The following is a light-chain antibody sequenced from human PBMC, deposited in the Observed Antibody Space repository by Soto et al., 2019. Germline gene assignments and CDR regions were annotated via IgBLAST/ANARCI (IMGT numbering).Light chain of an antibody. CDR3: QQSYSTTWT. Sequence: DIQMTQSPSTLSASVGDRVTITCQASQSISSWLAWYQQKPGKAPKLLIYKASSLESGDPSRFSGSGSETDFTLTISSLQPEDFATYSCQQSYSTTWTFGQGTKVDI. J-gene: IGKJ1*01. V-gene: IGKV1-5*03. CDR1: QSISSW. CDR2: KAS.